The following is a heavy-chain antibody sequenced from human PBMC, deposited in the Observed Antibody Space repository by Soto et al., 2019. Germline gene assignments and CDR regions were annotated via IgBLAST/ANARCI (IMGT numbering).Heavy chain of an antibody. CDR3: ARSYDSSGYYFI. CDR2: IYYSGST. D-gene: IGHD3-22*01. J-gene: IGHJ4*02. CDR1: GGSISSGDYY. V-gene: IGHV4-30-4*01. Sequence: SETLSLTCTVSGGSISSGDYYWSWIRQPPGTGLEWIGYIYYSGSTYYNPSLKSRVTISVDTSKNQFSLKLSSVTAADTAVYYCARSYDSSGYYFIWGQGTLVTSPQ.